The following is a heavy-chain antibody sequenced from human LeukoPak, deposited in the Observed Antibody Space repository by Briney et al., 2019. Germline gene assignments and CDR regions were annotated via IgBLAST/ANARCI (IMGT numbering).Heavy chain of an antibody. CDR3: ASPYSGYDYNLDH. D-gene: IGHD5-12*01. J-gene: IGHJ4*02. CDR2: ISSNGGST. CDR1: GFTFRSYA. Sequence: GGSLRLSCSASGFTFRSYATHWVRQAPGKGLEYVSSISSNGGSTYYEDSVKGRFIISRDNSKNTLFLQMSSLRTEDTAVYYCASPYSGYDYNLDHWGQGTLVTVSS. V-gene: IGHV3-64D*06.